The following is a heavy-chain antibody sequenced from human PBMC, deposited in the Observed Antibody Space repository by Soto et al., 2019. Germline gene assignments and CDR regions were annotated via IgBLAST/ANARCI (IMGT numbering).Heavy chain of an antibody. D-gene: IGHD3-10*01. V-gene: IGHV4-59*08. CDR3: ARHYITGPFDY. Sequence: QVQLQESGPGLVKPSETLSLTCTVSGGSISRYYWSWIRQPPGKGLECIGYISYSGSNNYNPSLKRQVTISVDTYKNHVYLNLKSVTAADTAVYYCARHYITGPFDYLGRGALVTVSS. J-gene: IGHJ4*02. CDR1: GGSISRYY. CDR2: ISYSGSN.